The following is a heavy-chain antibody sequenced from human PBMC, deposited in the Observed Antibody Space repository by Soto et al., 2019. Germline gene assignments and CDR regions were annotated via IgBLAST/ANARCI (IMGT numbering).Heavy chain of an antibody. CDR3: ARGRRWGARQDYYYGMDV. CDR2: INHSGST. V-gene: IGHV4-34*01. CDR1: GGSFSGYY. Sequence: LTCAVYGGSFSGYYWSWIRQPPGKGLEWIGEINHSGSTNYNPSLKSRVTISVDTSKNQFSLKLSSVTAADTAVYYCARGRRWGARQDYYYGMDVWGQGTTVTVSS. J-gene: IGHJ6*02. D-gene: IGHD1-26*01.